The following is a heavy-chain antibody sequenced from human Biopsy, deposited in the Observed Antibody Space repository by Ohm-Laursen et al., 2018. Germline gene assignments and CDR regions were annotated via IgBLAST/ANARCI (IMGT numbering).Heavy chain of an antibody. Sequence: ETLSLTCVASGFTFSGHAMSWVRQAPGKGLECVSIINGGGGSTWYSDPVKGRFTISRDNSKNTLYLQMNSLRAEDTAMYYCARDLYDFCGGCPFDPWGQGTLVTVSP. CDR1: GFTFSGHA. CDR2: INGGGGST. D-gene: IGHD3-3*01. CDR3: ARDLYDFCGGCPFDP. J-gene: IGHJ5*02. V-gene: IGHV3-23*01.